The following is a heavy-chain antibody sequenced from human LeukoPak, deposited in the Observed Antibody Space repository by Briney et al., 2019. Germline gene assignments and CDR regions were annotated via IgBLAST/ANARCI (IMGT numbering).Heavy chain of an antibody. Sequence: SETLSLTCTVSGGSISSYYWSWIRQPPGKGLEWIGYIYYSGSTNYNPSLKSRDTISVDTSKNQFSLKLSSVTAADTAVYYCATTIIAAAGTTGGYYFDYWGQGTLVTVSS. D-gene: IGHD6-13*01. J-gene: IGHJ4*02. CDR2: IYYSGST. V-gene: IGHV4-59*08. CDR3: ATTIIAAAGTTGGYYFDY. CDR1: GGSISSYY.